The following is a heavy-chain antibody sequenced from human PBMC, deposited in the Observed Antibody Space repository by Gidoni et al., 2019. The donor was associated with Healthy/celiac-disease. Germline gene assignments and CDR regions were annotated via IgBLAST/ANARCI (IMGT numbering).Heavy chain of an antibody. V-gene: IGHV3-11*06. Sequence: QVQLVESGGGLVKPGGSLSLSCAASGFTFLDSYISWIRQAPGKGLEWVSYISSSSSYTNYADSVKGRFTISRDNAKNSLYLQMNSLRAEDTAVYYCAREGLYYDILTGYYRGAFDIWGQGTMVTVSS. CDR2: ISSSSSYT. J-gene: IGHJ3*02. D-gene: IGHD3-9*01. CDR3: AREGLYYDILTGYYRGAFDI. CDR1: GFTFLDSY.